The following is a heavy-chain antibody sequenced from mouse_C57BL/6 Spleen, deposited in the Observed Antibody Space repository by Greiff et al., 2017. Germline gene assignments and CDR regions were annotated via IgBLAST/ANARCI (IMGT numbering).Heavy chain of an antibody. CDR1: GFTFTDYY. J-gene: IGHJ4*01. V-gene: IGHV7-3*01. CDR3: ARGEQGAMDD. Sequence: EVKLVESGGGLVQPGGSLSLSCAASGFTFTDYYMSWVRQPPGKALEWLGFIRNKANGYTTEYSASVKGRFTISRDNSQSILYLQMNALRAEDSATYYCARGEQGAMDDWGQGTSVAVAS. CDR2: IRNKANGYTT.